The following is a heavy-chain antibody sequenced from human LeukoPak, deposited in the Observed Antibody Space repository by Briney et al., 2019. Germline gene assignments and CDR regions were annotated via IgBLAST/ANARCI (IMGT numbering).Heavy chain of an antibody. CDR1: GFTFRSYE. J-gene: IGHJ4*02. Sequence: GGSLRLSCAASGFTFRSYEMNWVRQAPGKGLEWVSYITSSGSTIYYADSVKGRFTISRDNAKNSLYLQMNSLRAEDTAVYYCARADSYAISGYDYWGQGTLVTVSS. V-gene: IGHV3-48*03. CDR3: ARADSYAISGYDY. D-gene: IGHD3-22*01. CDR2: ITSSGSTI.